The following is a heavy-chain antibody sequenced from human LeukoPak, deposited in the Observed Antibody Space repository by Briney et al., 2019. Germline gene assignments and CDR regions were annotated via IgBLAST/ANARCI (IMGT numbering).Heavy chain of an antibody. J-gene: IGHJ5*02. Sequence: ASVKVSYKASGYSFSDYILNWVRRAPGQGLEWMGWINTKTGNPTYAQDFTRRFVFSVDTSVSTAYLQISNLKTEDTAVYYCARDFQIGIAVDYNWFDPWGQGTLVTVSS. CDR1: GYSFSDYI. D-gene: IGHD6-19*01. V-gene: IGHV7-4-1*02. CDR3: ARDFQIGIAVDYNWFDP. CDR2: INTKTGNP.